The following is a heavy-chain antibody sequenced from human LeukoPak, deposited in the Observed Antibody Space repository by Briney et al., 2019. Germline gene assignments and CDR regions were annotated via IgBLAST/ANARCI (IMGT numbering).Heavy chain of an antibody. J-gene: IGHJ4*02. CDR1: GFTFGRYS. Sequence: GGSLRLSCAASGFTFGRYSMNWVRQAPGRGLEWVSYISSSSSTIYYADSVKGRFTISRDNAKNSLYLQMNSLRDEDTAVYYCARPEIDDYGDFHYWGQGVLVTVSS. D-gene: IGHD4-17*01. CDR3: ARPEIDDYGDFHY. CDR2: ISSSSSTI. V-gene: IGHV3-48*02.